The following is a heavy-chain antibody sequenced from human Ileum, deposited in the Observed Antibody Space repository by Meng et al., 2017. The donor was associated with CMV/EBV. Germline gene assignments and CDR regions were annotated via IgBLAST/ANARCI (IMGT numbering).Heavy chain of an antibody. CDR2: LSIHDGHT. D-gene: IGHD4-23*01. J-gene: IGHJ4*02. CDR1: GYIFSNCG. CDR3: AREFRERWELGH. V-gene: IGHV1-18*01. Sequence: CRASGYIFSNCGITWVRQAPGQGLEWMGYLSIHDGHTKYAKNVQGRVTMTADISTSTGYMELTSLTSDDTAVYYCAREFRERWELGHWGQGTLVTVSS.